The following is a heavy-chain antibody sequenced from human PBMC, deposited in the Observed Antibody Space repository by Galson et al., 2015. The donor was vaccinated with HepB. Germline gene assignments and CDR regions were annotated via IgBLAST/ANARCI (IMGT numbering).Heavy chain of an antibody. CDR1: GFTFSSYA. J-gene: IGHJ4*02. CDR2: ISGSGGRT. Sequence: SLRLSCAASGFTFSSYAMSWVRQAPGKGLEWVSAISGSGGRTYYADSVKGRFAISRDNSKNTLYLQVNSLRAEDTAIYYCAKGSRGSYEYWGQGTLVTASS. V-gene: IGHV3-23*01. D-gene: IGHD3-10*01. CDR3: AKGSRGSYEY.